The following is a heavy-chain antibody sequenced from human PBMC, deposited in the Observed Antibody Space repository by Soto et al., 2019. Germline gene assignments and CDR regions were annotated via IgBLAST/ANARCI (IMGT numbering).Heavy chain of an antibody. CDR1: GGNIRSSSYY. CDR2: IYYSGST. V-gene: IGHV4-39*07. J-gene: IGHJ5*02. D-gene: IGHD1-26*01. Sequence: PSETQSLTCTVSGGNIRSSSYYWGWIRQPPGKGLEWIGSIYYSGSTYYNPSLKSRVTISRDTSKNQFSLDLNSVTPADTAVYYCARVKRSTSRFDPWGQGTRVTVSS. CDR3: ARVKRSTSRFDP.